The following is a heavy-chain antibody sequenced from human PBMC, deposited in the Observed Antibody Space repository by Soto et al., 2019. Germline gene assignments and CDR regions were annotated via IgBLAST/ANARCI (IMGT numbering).Heavy chain of an antibody. CDR2: IWYDGSNK. V-gene: IGHV3-33*01. CDR1: GFTFSSLG. CDR3: ARGSSTVTTPGRDYYYMDV. Sequence: GRSLRLSCAASGFTFSSLGMHWVRQAPGKGLEWVAVIWYDGSNKYYADSVKGRFTISRDNSKNTLYLQMNSLRAEDTAVYYCARGSSTVTTPGRDYYYMDVWGKGTTVTVSS. D-gene: IGHD4-17*01. J-gene: IGHJ6*03.